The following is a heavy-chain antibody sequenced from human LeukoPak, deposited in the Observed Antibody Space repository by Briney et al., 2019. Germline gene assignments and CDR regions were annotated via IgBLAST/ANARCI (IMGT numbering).Heavy chain of an antibody. CDR1: GYTFTGYY. CDR2: INPNSGGT. Sequence: ASVKVSCKASGYTFTGYYMHWVRQAPGQWLEWMGRINPNSGGTNYAQKFQGRVTMTRDTSISTAYMELSRLRSDDTAVYYCARDSTNSGYDLWGQGTLVTVSS. J-gene: IGHJ4*02. V-gene: IGHV1-2*06. D-gene: IGHD5-12*01. CDR3: ARDSTNSGYDL.